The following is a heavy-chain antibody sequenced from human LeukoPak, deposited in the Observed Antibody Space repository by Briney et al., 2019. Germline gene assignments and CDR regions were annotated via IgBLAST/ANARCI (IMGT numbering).Heavy chain of an antibody. Sequence: SETLSLTCTVSGGSLCRYSGNWIRHPPEKGLEWGGYVNTTGSTNYNPPLKSRVSILENTSKHQFSLTWTAVTAADTAVYYCARDLGSGYDYWFDPWGQGTLVTVSS. CDR1: GGSLCRYS. V-gene: IGHV4-4*08. CDR2: VNTTGST. D-gene: IGHD5-12*01. CDR3: ARDLGSGYDYWFDP. J-gene: IGHJ5*02.